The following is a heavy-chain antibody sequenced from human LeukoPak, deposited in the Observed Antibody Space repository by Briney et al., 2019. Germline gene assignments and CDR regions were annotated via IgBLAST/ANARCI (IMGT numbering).Heavy chain of an antibody. J-gene: IGHJ4*02. CDR2: ISGSGGST. CDR3: AKMVVPAAIFFCPSN. CDR1: GFTFSNAW. Sequence: PGGSLRLSCAASGFTFSNAWMSWVRQAPGKGLEWVSAISGSGGSTYYADSVKGRFTISRDNSKNTLYLQMNSLRAEDTAVYYCAKMVVPAAIFFCPSNWGQGTLVTVSS. D-gene: IGHD2-2*01. V-gene: IGHV3-23*01.